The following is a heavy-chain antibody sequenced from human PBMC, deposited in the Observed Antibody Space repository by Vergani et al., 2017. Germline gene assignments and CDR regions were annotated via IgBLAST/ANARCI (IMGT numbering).Heavy chain of an antibody. J-gene: IGHJ4*02. Sequence: QVQMQESGPGLVKTSETLSLTCSASGAPISYWCWSWLRQPAGKGLEWIGRLCPSGSTNYKPSHNSRVTMSIDTSKNQFSLKLTSVTAADTAVYYCATGAGPFDIWGQGTLVTVSS. D-gene: IGHD7-27*01. CDR1: GAPISYWC. CDR2: LCPSGST. V-gene: IGHV4-4*07. CDR3: ATGAGPFDI.